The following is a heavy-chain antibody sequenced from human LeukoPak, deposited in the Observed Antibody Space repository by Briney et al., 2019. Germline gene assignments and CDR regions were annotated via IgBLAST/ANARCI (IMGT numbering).Heavy chain of an antibody. CDR2: MNPNSGNT. CDR1: GYTFTSYD. Sequence: GASVKVSCKASGYTFTSYDIHWVRQATGQGLEWMGWMNPNSGNTGYAQKFQGRVTMTRNTSISTAYMELSSLRSEDTAVYYCARGGVVPAAIADYYGMDVWGQGTTVTVSS. CDR3: ARGGVVPAAIADYYGMDV. V-gene: IGHV1-8*01. D-gene: IGHD2-2*02. J-gene: IGHJ6*02.